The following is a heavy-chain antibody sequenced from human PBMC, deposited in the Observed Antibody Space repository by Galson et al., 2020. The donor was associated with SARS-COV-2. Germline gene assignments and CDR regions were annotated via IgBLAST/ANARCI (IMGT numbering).Heavy chain of an antibody. CDR1: GYTFTSYD. Sequence: ASVKVSCKASGYTFTSYDINWVRQATGQGLEWMGWMNPNSGNTGYAQKLQGRVTMTRNTSISTAYMELSSLRSEDTAVYYWARGHVLHQLLWGVWLGHWGQGTVGTVSS. J-gene: IGHJ5*02. CDR3: ARGHVLHQLLWGVWLGH. D-gene: IGHD2-2*01. CDR2: MNPNSGNT. V-gene: IGHV1-8*01.